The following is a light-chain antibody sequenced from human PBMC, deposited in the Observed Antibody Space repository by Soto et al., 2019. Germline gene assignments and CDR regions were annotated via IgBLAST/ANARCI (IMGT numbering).Light chain of an antibody. CDR3: AAWDDSLSGRV. V-gene: IGLV1-47*01. J-gene: IGLJ2*01. Sequence: QSALTQPPSASGTPGQRVTISCSGSSSNIGSNYVVWYQHLPGTAPKLLIHRNNQRPSGVPDRFSGSKSGTSASLAISGLRSEDEAEYYCAAWDDSLSGRVFGGGTKLTVL. CDR1: SSNIGSNY. CDR2: RNN.